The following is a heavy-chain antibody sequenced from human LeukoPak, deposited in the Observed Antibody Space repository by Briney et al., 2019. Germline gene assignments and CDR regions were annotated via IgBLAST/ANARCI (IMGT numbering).Heavy chain of an antibody. CDR1: GFTVSSNY. V-gene: IGHV3-53*01. J-gene: IGHJ6*02. CDR2: IYSGGST. Sequence: GSLRLSCAASGFTVSSNYMSWVRQAPGKGLEWVSVIYSGGSTYYADSVKGRFTISRDNSKNTLYLQMNSLRAEDTAVYYCARDRVVVTPDYYYYYGMDVWGQGTTVTVSS. D-gene: IGHD2-21*01. CDR3: ARDRVVVTPDYYYYYGMDV.